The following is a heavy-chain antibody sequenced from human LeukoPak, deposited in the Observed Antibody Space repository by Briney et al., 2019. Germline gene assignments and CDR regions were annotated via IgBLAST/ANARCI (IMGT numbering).Heavy chain of an antibody. D-gene: IGHD2-2*02. V-gene: IGHV3-9*01. CDR2: ISWNSGSI. J-gene: IGHJ4*02. Sequence: PGGSLRLSCAASGFTFDGYAMHWVRQAPGKGLEWVSGISWNSGSIGYADSVKGRFTISRDNAKNSLYLQMNSLRAEDTALYYCAKDHTAIGFFDYWGQGTLVTVSS. CDR1: GFTFDGYA. CDR3: AKDHTAIGFFDY.